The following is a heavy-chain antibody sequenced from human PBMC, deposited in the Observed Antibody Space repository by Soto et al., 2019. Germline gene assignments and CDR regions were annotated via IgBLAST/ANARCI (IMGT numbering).Heavy chain of an antibody. V-gene: IGHV3-23*01. CDR3: AKGARPQWLVRPLDY. Sequence: EVQLLESGGGLAQPGGSLRLSCAASGFTFSSYAMSWVRQAPGKGLEWVSAISGSGGSTYYADSVKCRFTISIDNAKNPLYLQKTTLRAEATAVYYCAKGARPQWLVRPLDYWGQGTPVTVSS. CDR1: GFTFSSYA. J-gene: IGHJ4*01. CDR2: ISGSGGST. D-gene: IGHD6-19*01.